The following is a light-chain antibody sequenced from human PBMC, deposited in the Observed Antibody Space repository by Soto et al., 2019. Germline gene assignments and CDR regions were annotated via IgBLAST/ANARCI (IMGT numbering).Light chain of an antibody. CDR1: NIGNKS. V-gene: IGLV3-21*04. J-gene: IGLJ2*01. CDR3: QVWDISSDHVV. Sequence: SYELTQPPSVSVAPGETARIACGGNNIGNKSVHWYQQKPGQAPLLVIYYDSDRPSGIPERFAGSNSGNTATLTISRVEAGDEADYYCQVWDISSDHVVFGGGTKLTVL. CDR2: YDS.